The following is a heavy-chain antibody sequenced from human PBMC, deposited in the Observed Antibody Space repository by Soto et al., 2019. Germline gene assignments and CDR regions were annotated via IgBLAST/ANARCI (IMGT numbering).Heavy chain of an antibody. J-gene: IGHJ4*02. Sequence: LSLTCTVSGGSISSGDYYWSWIRQPPGKGLEWIGYIYYSGSTYYNPSLKSRVTISVDTSKNQFSLKLSSVTAADTAVYYCARVGYYYDSSGYFLIDYWGQGTLVTVSS. CDR2: IYYSGST. D-gene: IGHD3-22*01. CDR3: ARVGYYYDSSGYFLIDY. V-gene: IGHV4-30-4*01. CDR1: GGSISSGDYY.